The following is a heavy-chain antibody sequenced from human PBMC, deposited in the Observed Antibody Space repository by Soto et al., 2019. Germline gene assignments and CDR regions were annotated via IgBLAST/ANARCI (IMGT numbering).Heavy chain of an antibody. CDR2: LSGSGGST. CDR1: GFTFSSYA. J-gene: IGHJ6*02. CDR3: AKARWGYSSSWYRAVFDYYYGMDV. Sequence: GGSLRLSCAASGFTFSSYAMSWVRQAPGKGLARGSALSGSGGSTYYADSVKGRCTRSRDNAKNTLYLQINSLRAEDTAVYYCAKARWGYSSSWYRAVFDYYYGMDVWGQGTTVTVSS. D-gene: IGHD6-13*01. V-gene: IGHV3-23*01.